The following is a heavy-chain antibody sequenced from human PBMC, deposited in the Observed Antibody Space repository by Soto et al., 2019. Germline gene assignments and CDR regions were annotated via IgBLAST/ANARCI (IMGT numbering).Heavy chain of an antibody. J-gene: IGHJ5*02. CDR2: LYYGGST. CDR1: GGTINSGDYF. V-gene: IGHV4-39*01. CDR3: ARQLPVGATSWFDP. Sequence: PSETLSLTCSVSGGTINSGDYFWGWVRQSPGKGLEWIGSLYYGGSTFYNPSLKSRVTISLDTSKNQFSLRLTSVTAADTAIYYCARQLPVGATSWFDPWGQGTLVTVSS. D-gene: IGHD1-26*01.